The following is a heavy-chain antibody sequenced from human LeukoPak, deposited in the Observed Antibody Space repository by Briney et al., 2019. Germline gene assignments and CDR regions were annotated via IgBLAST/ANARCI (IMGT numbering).Heavy chain of an antibody. D-gene: IGHD6-19*01. J-gene: IGHJ4*02. CDR3: AKDLGSGWYWYFDY. V-gene: IGHV3-30*02. Sequence: GGSLRLSCAASGFTFSSYGMHWVRQAPGKGLEWVALGRFTISRDNSKNTLYLQMNSLRAEDTAVYYCAKDLGSGWYWYFDYWGQGTLVTVSS. CDR1: GFTFSSYG.